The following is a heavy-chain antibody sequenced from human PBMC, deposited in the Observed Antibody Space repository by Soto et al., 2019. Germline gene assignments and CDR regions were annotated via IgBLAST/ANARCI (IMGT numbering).Heavy chain of an antibody. J-gene: IGHJ4*02. CDR3: ATEGSFDSSGFYDYFHY. V-gene: IGHV3-23*01. D-gene: IGHD3-22*01. CDR2: ISGSGGST. CDR1: GFTFSSYT. Sequence: EVQLLESGGGLVQPGGSLRLSCTASGFTFSSYTMSWVRQAPGQGLEWVSAISGSGGSTFYADSVKVRFAISRDNSKTTVFLEMTSLRAVATAVYYCATEGSFDSSGFYDYFHYWGQGTLVTVSS.